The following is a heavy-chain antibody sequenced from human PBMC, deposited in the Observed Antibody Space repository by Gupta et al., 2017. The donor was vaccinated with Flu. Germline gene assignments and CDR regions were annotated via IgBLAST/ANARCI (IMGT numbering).Heavy chain of an antibody. J-gene: IGHJ4*02. D-gene: IGHD3-10*01. V-gene: IGHV3-30*18. CDR2: ISYDGSNK. Sequence: QVQLVESGGGVVQPGRSLRLSFAASGFTFSSYGMHWVRQAPGKGLEWVAVISYDGSNKYYADSVKGRFTISRDNSKNTLYLQMNSLRAEDTAVYYCANIYGSFDYWGQGTLVTVSS. CDR1: GFTFSSYG. CDR3: ANIYGSFDY.